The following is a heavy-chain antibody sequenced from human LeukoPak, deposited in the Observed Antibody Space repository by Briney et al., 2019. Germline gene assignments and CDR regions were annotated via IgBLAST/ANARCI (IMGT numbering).Heavy chain of an antibody. V-gene: IGHV4-38-2*02. CDR2: IYHSGST. Sequence: SETLSLTCTVSGYSISSGYYWGWIRQPPGKGLEWIGSIYHSGSTYYNPSLKSRVTISVDTSKNQFSLKLSSVTAADTAVYYCASSYYYDSSSYYNWGEGSLVTVSS. J-gene: IGHJ4*02. CDR3: ASSYYYDSSSYYN. D-gene: IGHD3-22*01. CDR1: GYSISSGYY.